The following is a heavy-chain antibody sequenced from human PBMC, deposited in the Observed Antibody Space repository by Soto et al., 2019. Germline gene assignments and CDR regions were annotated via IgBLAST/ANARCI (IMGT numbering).Heavy chain of an antibody. CDR3: ARVERITIFGVVTTGPYYYGMDV. V-gene: IGHV1-46*01. Sequence: VSVKVSCKASGYTFTSYYMHWVRQAPGQGLENIRIINPSGGSTSYAQKFQGRVTMTRDTSTSTVYMELTSLRSQESARHTPARVERITIFGVVTTGPYYYGMDVWGQGTTGTFSS. CDR1: GYTFTSYY. J-gene: IGHJ6*02. CDR2: INPSGGST. D-gene: IGHD3-3*01.